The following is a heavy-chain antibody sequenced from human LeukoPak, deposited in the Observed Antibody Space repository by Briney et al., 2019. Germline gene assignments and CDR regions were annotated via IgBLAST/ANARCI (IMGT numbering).Heavy chain of an antibody. D-gene: IGHD3-3*01. V-gene: IGHV3-23*01. J-gene: IGHJ4*02. CDR2: ISGSGGSA. CDR3: TKSMRGYYRFDY. Sequence: GGSLRLSCAASRFTFSNYAMSWVRQAPGKGLEWVSVISGSGGSAYYADSVKGRFTVSRDNSKNTLLLQMNSLRAEDTALYYCTKSMRGYYRFDYWGQGTLVTVSS. CDR1: RFTFSNYA.